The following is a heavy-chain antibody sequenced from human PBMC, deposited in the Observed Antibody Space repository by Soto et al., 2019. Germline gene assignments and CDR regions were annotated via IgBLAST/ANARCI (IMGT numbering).Heavy chain of an antibody. CDR2: ISGSGGST. V-gene: IGHV3-23*01. Sequence: GWSLRLSCAASGFTFSSYAMSWVRQAPGKGLEWVSAISGSGGSTYYADSVKGRFTISRDNSKNTLYLQMNSLRAEDTAVYYCAKDLESYLNFDYWGQGTLVTVSP. CDR3: AKDLESYLNFDY. D-gene: IGHD1-1*01. J-gene: IGHJ4*02. CDR1: GFTFSSYA.